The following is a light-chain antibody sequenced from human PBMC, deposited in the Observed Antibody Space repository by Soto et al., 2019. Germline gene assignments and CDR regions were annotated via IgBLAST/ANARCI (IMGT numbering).Light chain of an antibody. CDR1: QSVSSK. V-gene: IGKV3-15*01. CDR2: RAS. CDR3: QQYNDWPLT. J-gene: IGKJ1*01. Sequence: EIVMTQSPATLSVSPGERATLSCRASQSVSSKLAWYQQKPGQAPRLLIYRASTRATNIPARFSGTGSGTEFTLTISSLQSEDFALYYCQQYNDWPLTFGQGTKVDIK.